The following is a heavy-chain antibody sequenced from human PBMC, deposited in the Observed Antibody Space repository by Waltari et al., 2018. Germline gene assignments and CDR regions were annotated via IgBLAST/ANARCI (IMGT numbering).Heavy chain of an antibody. V-gene: IGHV3-48*01. CDR1: GFTFSSYS. D-gene: IGHD3-22*01. Sequence: EVQLVESGGGLVQPGGSLRLSCAASGFTFSSYSMNWVRQAPGKGLEWVSYISSSSSTIYYADSVKGRFTISRDNAKNSLYLQMNSLRAEDTAVYYCASSPDEVVRRLYYYYGMDVWGQGTTVTVSS. J-gene: IGHJ6*02. CDR3: ASSPDEVVRRLYYYYGMDV. CDR2: ISSSSSTI.